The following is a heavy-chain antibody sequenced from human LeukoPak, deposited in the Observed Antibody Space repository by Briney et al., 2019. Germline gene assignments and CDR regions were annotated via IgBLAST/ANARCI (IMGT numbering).Heavy chain of an antibody. Sequence: SETLSLTCTVSGGFISSSSYYWGWIRQPPGKGLEWIGSIYYSGSTYYNPSLKSRVTISVDTSKNQFSLKLSSVTAADTAVYYCARDGSRSYYAPHWFDHWGQGTLVTVSS. CDR2: IYYSGST. D-gene: IGHD3-10*01. CDR3: ARDGSRSYYAPHWFDH. J-gene: IGHJ5*02. V-gene: IGHV4-39*02. CDR1: GGFISSSSYY.